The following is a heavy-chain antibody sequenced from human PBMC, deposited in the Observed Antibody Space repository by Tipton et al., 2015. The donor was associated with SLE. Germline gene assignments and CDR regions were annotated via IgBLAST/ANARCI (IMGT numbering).Heavy chain of an antibody. CDR1: GGSFSGYY. CDR2: INHSGST. Sequence: TLSLSCAVYGGSFSGYYWSWIRQPPGKGLEWIGEINHSGSTNYNPSLKSRVTISVDTSKNQFSLKLSSVTAADTAVYYCAIKGDDFWSGYRFAFDIWGQGTMVTVSS. D-gene: IGHD3-3*01. V-gene: IGHV4-34*01. CDR3: AIKGDDFWSGYRFAFDI. J-gene: IGHJ3*02.